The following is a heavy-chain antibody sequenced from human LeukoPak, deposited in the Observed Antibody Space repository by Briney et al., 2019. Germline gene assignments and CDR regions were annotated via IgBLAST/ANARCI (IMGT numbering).Heavy chain of an antibody. CDR2: IYPGDSDT. CDR3: ARSWPYRYDAFDI. CDR1: GYSFTSYW. Sequence: GESLKISCKGSGYSFTSYWIGWVRQMPGKGLEWMGIIYPGDSDTRYSPSFQGQVTISADKSISTTYLQWSSLKASDTAMYYCARSWPYRYDAFDIWGQGTMVTVSS. J-gene: IGHJ3*02. D-gene: IGHD3-16*02. V-gene: IGHV5-51*01.